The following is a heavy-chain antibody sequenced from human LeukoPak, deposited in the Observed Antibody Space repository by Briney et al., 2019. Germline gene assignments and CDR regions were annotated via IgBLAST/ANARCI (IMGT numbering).Heavy chain of an antibody. CDR2: IGTAGDT. CDR3: ARTPPDYAFWRGYFFDD. CDR1: GFTFNFYD. D-gene: IGHD3-3*01. J-gene: IGHJ4*02. Sequence: GGSLRHSCAVSGFTFNFYDMQWVRQARGEGLEWVSSIGTAGDTQHPNAAKGRCNISKEHTQNSFYLQMNTLGAGDPAGVFFARTPPDYAFWRGYFFDDWGQGTLVTVSS. V-gene: IGHV3-13*01.